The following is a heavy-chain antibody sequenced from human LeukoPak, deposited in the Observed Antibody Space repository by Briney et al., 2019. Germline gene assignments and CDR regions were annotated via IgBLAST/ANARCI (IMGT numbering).Heavy chain of an antibody. D-gene: IGHD2-15*01. J-gene: IGHJ4*02. CDR1: GFTFSSYA. CDR3: AKSRVAATAALAFDY. Sequence: GGSLRLFCAASGFTFSSYAMSWVRQAPGKGLEWVSAISGSGGSTYYADSVKGRFTISRDNSKNTLYLQMNSLRAEDTAVYYCAKSRVAATAALAFDYWGQGTLVTVSS. CDR2: ISGSGGST. V-gene: IGHV3-23*01.